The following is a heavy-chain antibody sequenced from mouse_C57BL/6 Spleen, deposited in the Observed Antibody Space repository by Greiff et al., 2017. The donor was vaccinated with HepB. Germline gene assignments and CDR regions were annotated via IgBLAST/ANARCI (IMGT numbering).Heavy chain of an antibody. J-gene: IGHJ3*01. CDR1: GYTFTDYY. CDR2: IYPGSGNT. V-gene: IGHV1-76*01. CDR3: ASTIYYYGSSLAY. Sequence: VQLQESGAELVRPGASVKLSCKASGYTFTDYYINWVKQRPGQGLEWIARIYPGSGNTYYNEKFKGKATLTAEKSSSTAYMQLSSLTSEDSAVYFCASTIYYYGSSLAYWGQGTLVTVSA. D-gene: IGHD1-1*01.